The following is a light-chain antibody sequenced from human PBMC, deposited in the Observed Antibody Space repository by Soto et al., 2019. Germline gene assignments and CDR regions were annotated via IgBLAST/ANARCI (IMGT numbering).Light chain of an antibody. Sequence: QSVLTQPPSVSGSPGQSVTISCTGTSSDVGGYNYVSWFQQHPGKAPKVMIYDVSNRPSGVSNRFSGSKSGYTASLTISGLQAEDVADYYCCSYTTSNTRQIVFGTGTKVTVL. CDR1: SSDVGGYNY. V-gene: IGLV2-14*03. CDR3: CSYTTSNTRQIV. J-gene: IGLJ1*01. CDR2: DVS.